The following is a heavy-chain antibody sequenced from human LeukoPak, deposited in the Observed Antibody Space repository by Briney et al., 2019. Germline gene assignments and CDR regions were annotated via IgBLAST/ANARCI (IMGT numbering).Heavy chain of an antibody. CDR3: ARDTGTVVDY. CDR2: IYYSGST. V-gene: IGHV4-59*01. CDR1: GGSISTYY. J-gene: IGHJ4*02. D-gene: IGHD4-23*01. Sequence: PSETLSLTCTVTGGSISTYYWSWIRQPPGKGLEWIGYIYYSGSTNYNPSLKSRVTTSVDTSKNQFSLKLSSVTAADTAVYYCARDTGTVVDYWGQGTLVTVSS.